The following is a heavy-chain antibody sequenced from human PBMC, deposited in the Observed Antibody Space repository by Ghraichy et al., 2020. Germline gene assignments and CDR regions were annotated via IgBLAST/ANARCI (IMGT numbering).Heavy chain of an antibody. CDR1: GFTFSSYG. CDR2: TSYDESKK. CDR3: AKGNGEWLRLNWYLDL. J-gene: IGHJ2*01. V-gene: IGHV3-30*18. Sequence: GGSLRLSCEASGFTFSSYGMHWVRQAPGKGLEWVAVTSYDESKKYYADTVKGRFTISRVNSKSTLFLEMNHLRPEDTAVYYCAKGNGEWLRLNWYLDLWGRGTLVTVSS. D-gene: IGHD5-12*01.